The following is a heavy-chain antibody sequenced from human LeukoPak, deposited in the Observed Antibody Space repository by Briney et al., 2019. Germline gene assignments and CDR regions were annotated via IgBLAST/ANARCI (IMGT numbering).Heavy chain of an antibody. CDR3: ARFRLSSSAPYHFDY. J-gene: IGHJ4*02. V-gene: IGHV3-33*01. CDR2: IWYDGSNK. D-gene: IGHD6-6*01. Sequence: GGSLRLSCAASGFTFSSYGMHWVRQAPGKGLEWVAVIWYDGSNKYYADSVKGRFTISRDNSKNTLYLQMNSLRAEDTAVYHCARFRLSSSAPYHFDYWGQGTLVTVSS. CDR1: GFTFSSYG.